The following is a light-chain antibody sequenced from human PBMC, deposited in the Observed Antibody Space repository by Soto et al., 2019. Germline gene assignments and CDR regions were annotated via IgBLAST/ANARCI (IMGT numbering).Light chain of an antibody. CDR1: SSNIGAGYD. J-gene: IGLJ1*01. CDR3: QSYDSSLSGYV. V-gene: IGLV1-40*01. Sequence: QSVLTQPPSVSGAPGQRVTISCTGSSSNIGAGYDVHWYQQIPGTAPKLLIYGNSNRRAGVPDRFSGSKSGTSASLAITGVEAEDEVDYYCQSYDSSLSGYVFGTGTKLTVL. CDR2: GNS.